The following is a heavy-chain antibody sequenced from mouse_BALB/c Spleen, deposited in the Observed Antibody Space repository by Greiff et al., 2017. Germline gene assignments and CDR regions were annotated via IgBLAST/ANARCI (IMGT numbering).Heavy chain of an antibody. Sequence: EVKLMESGGGLVQPGGSRKLSCAASGFTFSSFGMHWVRQAPEKGLEWVAYISSGSSTIYYADTVKGRFTISRDNPKNTLFLQMTSLRSEDTAMYYCARSETGGVFAYWGQGTLVTVSA. CDR1: GFTFSSFG. J-gene: IGHJ3*01. CDR3: ARSETGGVFAY. CDR2: ISSGSSTI. V-gene: IGHV5-17*02.